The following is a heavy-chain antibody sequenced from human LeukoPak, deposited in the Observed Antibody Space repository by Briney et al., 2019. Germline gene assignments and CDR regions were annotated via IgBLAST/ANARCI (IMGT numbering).Heavy chain of an antibody. CDR1: GFTFSSYA. Sequence: PGGSLRLSCAASGFTFSSYAMHWVRQAPGKGLEWVAVISYDGSNKYYADSVKGRFTISRDNSKNTLYLQMNSLRAEDTAVYCCARDSVVGCSGGSCYGGFDYWGQGTLVTVSS. D-gene: IGHD2-15*01. CDR3: ARDSVVGCSGGSCYGGFDY. J-gene: IGHJ4*02. V-gene: IGHV3-30-3*01. CDR2: ISYDGSNK.